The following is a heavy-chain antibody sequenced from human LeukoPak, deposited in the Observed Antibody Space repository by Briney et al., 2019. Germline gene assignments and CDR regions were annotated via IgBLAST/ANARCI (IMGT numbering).Heavy chain of an antibody. V-gene: IGHV3-15*01. CDR3: TTYGSGRKFDY. J-gene: IGHJ4*02. CDR1: GFTFTDAW. D-gene: IGHD3-10*01. Sequence: PGGSLRLSCAASGFTFTDAWMSWVRQAPGKGLEWVGHIKTNTDGGTADYAGPVKGRFTISRADSTNTLYLQMNSLKSEDTAVYYCTTYGSGRKFDYWGQGTLVTVSS. CDR2: IKTNTDGGTA.